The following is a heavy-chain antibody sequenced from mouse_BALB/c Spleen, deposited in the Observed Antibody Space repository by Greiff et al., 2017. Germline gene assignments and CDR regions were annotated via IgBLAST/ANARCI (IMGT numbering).Heavy chain of an antibody. D-gene: IGHD2-14*01. CDR3: AREYDCIAY. CDR1: GYNFTSYW. CDR2: IYPGSGST. V-gene: IGHV1-55*01. Sequence: VQLQQPGAELVKPGTSVKLSCKASGYNFTSYWINWVKLRPGQGLEWIGDIYPGSGSTNYNEKFKNKDTLTVDTSSSTAYMQLSSLASEDSALYYCAREYDCIAYWGQGTLVTVSA. J-gene: IGHJ3*01.